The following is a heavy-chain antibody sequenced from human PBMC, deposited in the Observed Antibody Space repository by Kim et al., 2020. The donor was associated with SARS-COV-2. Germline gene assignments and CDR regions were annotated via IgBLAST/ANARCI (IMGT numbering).Heavy chain of an antibody. CDR1: GGSISSGGYY. J-gene: IGHJ3*02. CDR2: IYYSGST. D-gene: IGHD3-22*01. Sequence: SETLSLTCTVSGGSISSGGYYWSWIRQHPGKGLEWIGYIYYSGSTYYNPSLKSRVTISVDTSKNQFSLKLSSVTAADTAVYYCARDVPWDYYDSSGYFSNDAFDIWGQGTMVTVSS. CDR3: ARDVPWDYYDSSGYFSNDAFDI. V-gene: IGHV4-31*03.